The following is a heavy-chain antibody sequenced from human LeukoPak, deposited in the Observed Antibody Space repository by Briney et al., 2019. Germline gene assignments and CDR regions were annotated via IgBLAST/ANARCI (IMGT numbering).Heavy chain of an antibody. Sequence: ASVKVSCKASGGTFSSYAISWVRQAPGQGLELMGGIIPIFGTANYAQKFQGRVTITADESTSTAYMELSSLRSEDTAVYYCARGGLRGSGYDSNYYGMDVWGKGTTVTVSS. D-gene: IGHD5-12*01. CDR2: IIPIFGTA. V-gene: IGHV1-69*13. CDR3: ARGGLRGSGYDSNYYGMDV. CDR1: GGTFSSYA. J-gene: IGHJ6*04.